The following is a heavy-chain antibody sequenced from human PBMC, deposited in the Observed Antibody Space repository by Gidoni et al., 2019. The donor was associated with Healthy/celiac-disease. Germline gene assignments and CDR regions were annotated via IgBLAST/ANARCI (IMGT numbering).Heavy chain of an antibody. J-gene: IGHJ4*02. CDR2: INSDGSST. Sequence: EVQLVESGGGVVQPGGSLRLSCAASGFTFSSYWMHWFRQAPGKGLVWVSRINSDGSSTSYADSVKGRFTISRDNAKNTLYLQMNSLRAEDTAVYYCARGVDYGDPWGVVYWGQGTLVTVSS. CDR3: ARGVDYGDPWGVVY. CDR1: GFTFSSYW. D-gene: IGHD4-17*01. V-gene: IGHV3-74*01.